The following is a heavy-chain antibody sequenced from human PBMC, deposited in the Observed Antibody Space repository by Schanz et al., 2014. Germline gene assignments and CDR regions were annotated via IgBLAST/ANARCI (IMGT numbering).Heavy chain of an antibody. CDR2: ISPYTGNT. V-gene: IGHV1-18*04. D-gene: IGHD2-15*01. Sequence: QVQLVQSGAEVKKPGSSMKVSCKASGGTFSTYPINWLRQAPGHGLEWMGWISPYTGNTHYFDKMEGRVTMTTDTSTSTAYMELRSLRSDDAAVYCCARGRGCTGGSCYSWFDLWGQGTLVTVAS. J-gene: IGHJ5*02. CDR3: ARGRGCTGGSCYSWFDL. CDR1: GGTFSTYP.